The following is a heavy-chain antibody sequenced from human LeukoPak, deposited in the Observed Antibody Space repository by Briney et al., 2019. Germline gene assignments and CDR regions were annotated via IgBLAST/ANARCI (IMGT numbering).Heavy chain of an antibody. CDR2: INPSGGST. CDR3: ARGRRIGGTSPSYFDY. J-gene: IGHJ4*02. CDR1: GYTFTSYY. V-gene: IGHV1-46*01. Sequence: ASVKVSCKASGYTFTSYYMHWVRQAPGQGLEWMGLINPSGGSTSYAQKFQGRVTMTRDTSTSTVYMELSSLRSDDTAVYYCARGRRIGGTSPSYFDYWGQGTLVTVSS. D-gene: IGHD4-23*01.